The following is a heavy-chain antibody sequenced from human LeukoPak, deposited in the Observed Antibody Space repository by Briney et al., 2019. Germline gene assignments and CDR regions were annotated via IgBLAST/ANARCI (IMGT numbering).Heavy chain of an antibody. CDR3: AGDRGAAAGYFDY. J-gene: IGHJ4*02. CDR2: IYSGGST. D-gene: IGHD6-13*01. Sequence: GGSLRLSCAASGFTVSSNYMSWVRQAPGKGLEWVSVIYSGGSTYYADSVKGRFTISRDNSKNTLYLQMNSLGAEDTAVYYCAGDRGAAAGYFDYWGQGTLVTVSS. V-gene: IGHV3-53*01. CDR1: GFTVSSNY.